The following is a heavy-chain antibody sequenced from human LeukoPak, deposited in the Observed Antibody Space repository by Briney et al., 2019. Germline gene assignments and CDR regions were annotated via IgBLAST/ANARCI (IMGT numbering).Heavy chain of an antibody. CDR1: GFTFSAYW. D-gene: IGHD3-22*01. CDR3: ARDSYYYDSSGSHPPDAFDI. J-gene: IGHJ3*02. Sequence: PGGSLRLSCAASGFTFSAYWMHWVRQAPGKGLVWVPRVKYDGSTTTYADSVKGRFTISRDNAKNSLYLQMNSLRAEDTAVYYCARDSYYYDSSGSHPPDAFDIWGQGTMVTVSS. V-gene: IGHV3-74*01. CDR2: VKYDGSTT.